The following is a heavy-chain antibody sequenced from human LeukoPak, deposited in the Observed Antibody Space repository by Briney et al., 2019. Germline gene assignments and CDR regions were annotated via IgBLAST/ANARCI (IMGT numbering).Heavy chain of an antibody. CDR2: FDPEDGET. J-gene: IGHJ6*03. CDR1: GYTLTELS. Sequence: ASVKVSCKVSGYTLTELSMHWVRQAPGKGLEWMGGFDPEDGETIYAQKFQGRVTMTEDTSTDTAYMELSSLRSEDTAVYYCATDSKPLKWELPMDVWGKGTTVTVSS. D-gene: IGHD1-26*01. CDR3: ATDSKPLKWELPMDV. V-gene: IGHV1-24*01.